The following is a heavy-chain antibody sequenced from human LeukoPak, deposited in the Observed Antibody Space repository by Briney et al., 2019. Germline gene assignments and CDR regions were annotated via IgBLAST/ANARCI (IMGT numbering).Heavy chain of an antibody. D-gene: IGHD6-6*01. Sequence: GGSLRLSCAASGFTFSSYGMSWVRQAPGKGLEWVSAISGSGGSTYYADSVKGRFTISRDNAKNSLYLQMNSLRAEDTAVYYCASGYSSSSDFDYWGQGTLVTVSS. CDR1: GFTFSSYG. CDR3: ASGYSSSSDFDY. J-gene: IGHJ4*02. CDR2: ISGSGGST. V-gene: IGHV3-23*01.